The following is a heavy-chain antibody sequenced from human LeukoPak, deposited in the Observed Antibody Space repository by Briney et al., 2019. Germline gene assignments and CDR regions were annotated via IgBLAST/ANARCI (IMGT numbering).Heavy chain of an antibody. V-gene: IGHV4-34*01. CDR2: INHSGST. CDR3: ARGRGSVVVPAANDY. D-gene: IGHD2-2*01. CDR1: GGSISSYY. Sequence: SETLSLTCTVSGGSISSYYWSWIRQPPGKGLEWIGEINHSGSTNYNPSLKSRVTISVDTSKNQFSLKLSSVTAADTAVYYCARGRGSVVVPAANDYWGQGTLVTVSS. J-gene: IGHJ4*02.